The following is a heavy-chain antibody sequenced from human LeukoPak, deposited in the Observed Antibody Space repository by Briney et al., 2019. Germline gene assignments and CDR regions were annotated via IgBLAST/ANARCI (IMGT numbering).Heavy chain of an antibody. CDR1: GGSFSGYY. Sequence: SETLSLTCAVYGGSFSGYYWSWIRQPPGKGLEWIGEINHSGSTNYNPSLKSRVTISVDTSKNQFSLKLSSVTAADTAVYYCARGKSAIVAVVAATWYYFDYWGQGTLVTVSS. CDR2: INHSGST. J-gene: IGHJ4*02. D-gene: IGHD2-15*01. V-gene: IGHV4-34*01. CDR3: ARGKSAIVAVVAATWYYFDY.